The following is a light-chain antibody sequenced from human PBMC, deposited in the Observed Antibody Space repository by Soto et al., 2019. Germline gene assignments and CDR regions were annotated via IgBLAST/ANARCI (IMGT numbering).Light chain of an antibody. V-gene: IGKV4-1*01. CDR2: WAS. Sequence: DIVMTQSPDSLAVSLGERATINCKSSQSVLYSSNNKNYLAWYQQKPGQPPKLLIYWASTRESGVPDRFSGSGSGTDFTLTISSMQAEDVAFYYCQQYYRSPRTFGKGTKVEIK. CDR1: QSVLYSSNNKNY. J-gene: IGKJ1*01. CDR3: QQYYRSPRT.